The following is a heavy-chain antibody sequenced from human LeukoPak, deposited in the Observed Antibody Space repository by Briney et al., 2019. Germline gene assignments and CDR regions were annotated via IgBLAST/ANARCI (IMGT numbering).Heavy chain of an antibody. D-gene: IGHD1-26*01. CDR2: INHSGST. V-gene: IGHV4-34*01. CDR3: ARGNSGSYYTVVRPPGAVHFDY. J-gene: IGHJ4*02. Sequence: SETLSLTCAVSGASISGSGYYWSWIRQPPGKGLEWIGEINHSGSTNYNPSLKSRVTISVDTSKNQFSLKLSSVTAADTAVYYCARGNSGSYYTVVRPPGAVHFDYWGQGTLVTVSS. CDR1: GASISGSGYY.